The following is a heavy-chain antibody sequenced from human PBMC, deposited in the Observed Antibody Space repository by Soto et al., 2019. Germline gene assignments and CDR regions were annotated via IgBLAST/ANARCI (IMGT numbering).Heavy chain of an antibody. CDR1: GGSVSSGSYY. V-gene: IGHV4-61*01. CDR2: IYYSGST. Sequence: SETLSLTCTVSGGSVSSGSYYWSWIRQPPGKGLEWIGYIYYSGSTNYNPSLKSRVTISVDTSKNQFSLKLSSVTAADTAVYYCARSIAVAGLDYYYGMDVWGQGTTVTVSS. CDR3: ARSIAVAGLDYYYGMDV. D-gene: IGHD6-19*01. J-gene: IGHJ6*02.